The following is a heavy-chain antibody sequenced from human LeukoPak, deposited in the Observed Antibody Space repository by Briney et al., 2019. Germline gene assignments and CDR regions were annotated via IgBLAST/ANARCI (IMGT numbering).Heavy chain of an antibody. J-gene: IGHJ4*02. V-gene: IGHV3-23*01. D-gene: IGHD3-10*01. Sequence: GGSLRLSCAASGFTFSSCSMNWVRQAPGKGLEWVSAISGSGGSTYYADSVKGRFTISRDNSKNTLYLQMNSLRAEDTAVYYCAKGPLLWFGESTYYFDYWGQGTLVTVSS. CDR1: GFTFSSCS. CDR3: AKGPLLWFGESTYYFDY. CDR2: ISGSGGST.